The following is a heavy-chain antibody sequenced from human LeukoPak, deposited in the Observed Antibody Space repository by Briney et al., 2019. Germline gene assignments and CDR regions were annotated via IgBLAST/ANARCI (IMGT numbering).Heavy chain of an antibody. Sequence: ASVKVSCKASGYTFTGYYMHWVRQVPGQGLEWMGWINPNSGGTNYAQKFQGRVTMTRDTSISTAYMGLSRLRSDDTAVYYCARDRAYCSSTSCPYDAFDIWGQGTMVTVSS. CDR2: INPNSGGT. J-gene: IGHJ3*02. CDR1: GYTFTGYY. CDR3: ARDRAYCSSTSCPYDAFDI. V-gene: IGHV1-2*02. D-gene: IGHD2-2*01.